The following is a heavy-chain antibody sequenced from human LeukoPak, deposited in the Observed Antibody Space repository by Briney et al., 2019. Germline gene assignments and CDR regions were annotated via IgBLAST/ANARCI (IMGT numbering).Heavy chain of an antibody. CDR3: AKDNGVAGTAAHIDY. V-gene: IGHV3-23*01. Sequence: PGGSLRLSCAASGFTFSSYALTWVRQAPAKGMEWVSSISGGGGGTYYADSVKGRFTISRDNSKATLYLQMNSLRAEDTAVYYCAKDNGVAGTAAHIDYWGQGTLVPVSS. CDR2: ISGGGGGT. CDR1: GFTFSSYA. J-gene: IGHJ4*02. D-gene: IGHD2-8*01.